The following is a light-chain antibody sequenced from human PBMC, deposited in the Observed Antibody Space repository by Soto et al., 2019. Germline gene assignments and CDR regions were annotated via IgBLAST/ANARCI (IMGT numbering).Light chain of an antibody. CDR2: DAS. V-gene: IGKV3-11*01. CDR1: QSVSSY. J-gene: IGKJ1*01. CDR3: QQRSNWPVT. Sequence: EIVLTQSPGTLSLSPGERATLSCRASQSVSSYLAWYQQKPGQAPRLLIYDASTRATGISARFSGSGSGTDFTLTIISLEPEDFAGYYCQQRSNWPVTFGQGTKVEVK.